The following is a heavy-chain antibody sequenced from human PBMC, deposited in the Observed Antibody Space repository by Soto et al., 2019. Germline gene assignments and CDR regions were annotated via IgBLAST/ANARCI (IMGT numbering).Heavy chain of an antibody. Sequence: PSETLSLTCTVSGGSVNSFDYYWSWIRQPPAEGLEWIGYIFFSGSTDYNPSLKSRVSISVDTSKNQFSLKLSSVTAADTAVYYCVRQQWLVLNAFDIWGQGTMVTV. CDR1: GGSVNSFDYY. CDR2: IFFSGST. J-gene: IGHJ3*02. D-gene: IGHD6-19*01. CDR3: VRQQWLVLNAFDI. V-gene: IGHV4-30-4*02.